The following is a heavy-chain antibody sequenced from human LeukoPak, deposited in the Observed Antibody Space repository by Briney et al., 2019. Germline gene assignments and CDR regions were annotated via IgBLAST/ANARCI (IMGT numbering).Heavy chain of an antibody. CDR3: AREQQWLVPDY. Sequence: PSETLSLTCAVSGYSISSGYYWGWIRPPPRRGLGWSGSIYHSGSTYYNPNLKSRVTISVDTSKNQFSLKLSSVTAADTAVYYCAREQQWLVPDYWGQGTLVTVSS. J-gene: IGHJ4*02. V-gene: IGHV4-38-2*02. D-gene: IGHD6-19*01. CDR2: IYHSGST. CDR1: GYSISSGYY.